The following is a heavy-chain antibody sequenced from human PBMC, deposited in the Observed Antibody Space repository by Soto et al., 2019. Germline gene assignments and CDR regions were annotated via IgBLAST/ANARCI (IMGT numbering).Heavy chain of an antibody. Sequence: PGCSLRLCCAASGFTFTRYSMNWVRQAPGKGLEWVSSISSTTNYIYYGDSMKGRFTISRDNAKNSLYLEMNSLRAEDTAVYYCARESEDLTSNFDYWGQGTLVTVSS. J-gene: IGHJ4*02. V-gene: IGHV3-21*06. CDR2: ISSTTNYI. CDR3: ARESEDLTSNFDY. CDR1: GFTFTRYS.